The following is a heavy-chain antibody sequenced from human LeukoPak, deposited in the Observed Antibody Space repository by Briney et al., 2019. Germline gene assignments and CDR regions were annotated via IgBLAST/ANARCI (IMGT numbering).Heavy chain of an antibody. Sequence: GGSLRLSCAASGFTFRSYAMSWVRQAPGKGLEWISAITGSGGSTYYADSVKGRFTISRDNSMNTLYLQMNSLRAEDTAVYYCAGYGGNSFWGQGTLVTVSS. J-gene: IGHJ4*02. CDR1: GFTFRSYA. CDR2: ITGSGGST. CDR3: AGYGGNSF. D-gene: IGHD4-23*01. V-gene: IGHV3-23*01.